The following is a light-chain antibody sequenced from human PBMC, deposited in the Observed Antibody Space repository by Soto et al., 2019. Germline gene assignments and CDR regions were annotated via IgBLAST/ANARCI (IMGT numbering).Light chain of an antibody. CDR1: QSISSY. V-gene: IGKV1-39*01. CDR3: QQCYSTPRT. CDR2: AAS. Sequence: DIQMTQSPSSLSASVGDRVTITCRASQSISSYLNWYQQKPGKAPKLLIYAASSLQSGVPSSFSGSGSGTDFTLTISSLQPEDFATYYCQQCYSTPRTFGQGTKVEIK. J-gene: IGKJ1*01.